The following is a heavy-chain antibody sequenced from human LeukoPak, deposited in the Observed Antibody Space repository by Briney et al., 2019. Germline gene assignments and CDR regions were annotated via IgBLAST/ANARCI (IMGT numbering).Heavy chain of an antibody. Sequence: PSETLSLTCAVYGGSFSGYYWSWIRQPPGKGLEWIGEINHSGSTNYNPSLKSRVTISVDTSKNQFSLKLSSVTAADTAVYYCARRRTGYCNGGSCYYYYYMDVWGKGTTVTISS. CDR3: ARRRTGYCNGGSCYYYYYMDV. D-gene: IGHD2-15*01. J-gene: IGHJ6*03. CDR2: INHSGST. V-gene: IGHV4-34*01. CDR1: GGSFSGYY.